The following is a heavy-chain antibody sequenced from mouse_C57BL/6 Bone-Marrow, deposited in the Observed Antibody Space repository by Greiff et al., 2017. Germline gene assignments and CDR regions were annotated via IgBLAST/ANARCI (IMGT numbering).Heavy chain of an antibody. J-gene: IGHJ4*01. CDR3: ARRITTLRRNYAMDY. V-gene: IGHV1-80*01. D-gene: IGHD2-4*01. CDR1: GYAFSSYW. CDR2: IYPGDGDT. Sequence: VQLQQSGAELVKPGASVKISCKASGYAFSSYWMNWVKQRPGKGLEWIGQIYPGDGDTNYNGKFKGKATLTADKSSSTAYMQLSSLTSEDSAVYFCARRITTLRRNYAMDYWGQGTSVTVSS.